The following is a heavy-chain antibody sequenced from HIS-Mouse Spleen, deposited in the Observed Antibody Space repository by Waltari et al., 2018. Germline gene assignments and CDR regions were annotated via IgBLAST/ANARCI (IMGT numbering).Heavy chain of an antibody. CDR2: FSGSGGST. V-gene: IGHV3-23*01. CDR3: AKDYSSSQYYFDY. Sequence: EVQLLESGGGLVQPGGSLRLSCAASGFTFSSYAMSWVRQAPGKGLEWVSAFSGSGGSTYYADSVKGRFTISRDNSKNTLYLQMNSLRAEDTAVYYCAKDYSSSQYYFDYWGQGTLVTVSS. J-gene: IGHJ4*02. CDR1: GFTFSSYA. D-gene: IGHD6-13*01.